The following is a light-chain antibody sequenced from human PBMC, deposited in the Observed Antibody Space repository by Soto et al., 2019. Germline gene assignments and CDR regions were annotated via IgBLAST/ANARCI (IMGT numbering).Light chain of an antibody. Sequence: QSALTQPASVSGSPGQSITVSCTGTKNNLGGDYLVSWYQKFPDKAPKLLIYDDTKRPSGISDRFSGSKSGFTASLTIPGLRAEDEADYYCCSLEGSNALVVFGGGTKLTVL. CDR1: KNNLGGDYL. J-gene: IGLJ2*01. CDR2: DDT. CDR3: CSLEGSNALVV. V-gene: IGLV2-23*01.